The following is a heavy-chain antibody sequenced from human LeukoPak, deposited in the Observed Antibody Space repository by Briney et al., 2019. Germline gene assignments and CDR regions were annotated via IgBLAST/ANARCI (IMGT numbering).Heavy chain of an antibody. J-gene: IGHJ3*02. CDR1: GGSFSGYY. D-gene: IGHD3-22*01. Sequence: SETLSLTCAVYGGSFSGYYWSWLRQPPGKGLEWIGEINHSGSTNHNPSLKSRVTISVDTSKNQFSLKLSSVTAADTAVYYCARCKDDSSGSSDEAFDIWGQGTMVTVSS. CDR2: INHSGST. CDR3: ARCKDDSSGSSDEAFDI. V-gene: IGHV4-34*01.